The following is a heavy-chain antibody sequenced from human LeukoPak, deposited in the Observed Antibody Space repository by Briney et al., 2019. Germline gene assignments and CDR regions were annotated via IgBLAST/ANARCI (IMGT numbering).Heavy chain of an antibody. V-gene: IGHV5-51*01. CDR2: IHPGDSDT. CDR1: VSPFTVYW. CDR3: ARQGNGYSYFDS. D-gene: IGHD5-18*01. Sequence: GESLTFSSQSLVSPFTVYWTAGSRQMPGKGLEWMGIIHPGDSDTRDSPSFQGQVTISADKSINTAYLQWSSLKASDTAMYYCARQGNGYSYFDSWGQGTLVTVSS. J-gene: IGHJ4*02.